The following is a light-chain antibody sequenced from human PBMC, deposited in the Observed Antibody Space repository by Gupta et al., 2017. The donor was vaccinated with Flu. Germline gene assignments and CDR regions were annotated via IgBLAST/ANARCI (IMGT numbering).Light chain of an antibody. V-gene: IGLV1-40*01. Sequence: QSVLTQPPSVSGAPGQRVTISCTGGSSNIGSGFDVHWYQQLPGTAPKLLIYGNTNRPSGVPDRFSGSKSGTSASLAITGLQVEDEADYDCQYYDRYLTALVFGGGTKLTVL. CDR2: GNT. J-gene: IGLJ2*01. CDR1: SSNIGSGFD. CDR3: QYYDRYLTALV.